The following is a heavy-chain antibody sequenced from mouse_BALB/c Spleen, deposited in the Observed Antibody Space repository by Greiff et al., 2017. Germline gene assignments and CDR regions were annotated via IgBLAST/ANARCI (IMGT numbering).Heavy chain of an antibody. J-gene: IGHJ1*01. D-gene: IGHD1-1*01. CDR1: GFTFSSYA. V-gene: IGHV5-6-5*01. CDR2: ISSGGST. Sequence: EVQLVESGGGLVKPGGSLKLSCAASGFTFSSYAMSWVRQTPEKRLEWVASISSGGSTYYPDSVKGRFTISRDNARNILYLQMSSLRSEDTAMYYCARGNYGSSLWYFDVWGAGTTVTVSS. CDR3: ARGNYGSSLWYFDV.